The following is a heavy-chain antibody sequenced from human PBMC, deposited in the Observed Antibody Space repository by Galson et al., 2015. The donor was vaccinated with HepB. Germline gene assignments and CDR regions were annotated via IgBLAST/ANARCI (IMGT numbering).Heavy chain of an antibody. Sequence: LVKVSCKASGYSFTSNGISWVRQAPGQGLEWLGWISAYGGNTKYTQKYQGRITLTRDTSTSTAYVELRSLRSDDTAVYYCARDRDYRFDYWGQGTLVTVSS. CDR2: ISAYGGNT. J-gene: IGHJ4*02. D-gene: IGHD4/OR15-4a*01. CDR3: ARDRDYRFDY. V-gene: IGHV1-18*04. CDR1: GYSFTSNG.